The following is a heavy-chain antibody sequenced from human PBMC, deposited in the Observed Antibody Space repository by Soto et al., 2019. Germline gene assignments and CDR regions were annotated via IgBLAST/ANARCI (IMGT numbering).Heavy chain of an antibody. CDR2: ISGSGGST. V-gene: IGHV3-23*01. D-gene: IGHD6-6*01. J-gene: IGHJ6*02. CDR1: GFTLSSYA. Sequence: PGGSLRLSCAASGFTLSSYAMSWVRQAPGKGLEWVSAISGSGGSTYYADSVKGRFTISRDNSKNTLYLQMNSLRAEDTAVYYCAKDHSQSIAAPFYYYYYGMDVWGQGTTVTVSS. CDR3: AKDHSQSIAAPFYYYYYGMDV.